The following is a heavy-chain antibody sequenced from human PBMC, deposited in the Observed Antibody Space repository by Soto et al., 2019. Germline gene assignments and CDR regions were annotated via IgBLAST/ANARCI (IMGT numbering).Heavy chain of an antibody. Sequence: QVQLVQSGAEVKKPGASVKVSCKPSSYSYTTFGISWVRQAPGQGLEWMGWMNSNSGKTDYAQKFQGRVTMTTDTFTRTAYMDLRSLTSDDTAVYFCVRDRLTVTGTKCFDYWGQGTLVTVSS. J-gene: IGHJ4*02. CDR3: VRDRLTVTGTKCFDY. D-gene: IGHD4-17*01. V-gene: IGHV1-18*01. CDR2: MNSNSGKT. CDR1: SYSYTTFG.